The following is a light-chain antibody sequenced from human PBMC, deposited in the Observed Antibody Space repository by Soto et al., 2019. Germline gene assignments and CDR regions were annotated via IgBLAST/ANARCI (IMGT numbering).Light chain of an antibody. CDR3: QQFSGYPLT. Sequence: IQLTQSPSSLSASVGDRVTITCRASQGISSHLAWYQQRPGKAPVLLIYGASNLQSGVPSRFSGSGSGTAFTLTISSLQPEDFATYYCQQFSGYPLTFGQGARLEIK. V-gene: IGKV1-9*01. J-gene: IGKJ5*01. CDR1: QGISSH. CDR2: GAS.